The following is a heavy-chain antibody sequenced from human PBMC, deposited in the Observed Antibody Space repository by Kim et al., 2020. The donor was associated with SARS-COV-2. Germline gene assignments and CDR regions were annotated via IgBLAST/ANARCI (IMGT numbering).Heavy chain of an antibody. J-gene: IGHJ4*02. CDR3: ARVAGSSWYFDY. CDR1: GFTFSTYW. V-gene: IGHV3-7*01. D-gene: IGHD6-13*01. CDR2: IKPDGSEK. Sequence: GGSLRLSCAASGFTFSTYWMSWVRQAPGKGLEWVAHIKPDGSEKYYVHSVKGRSTISRDNAKNSLYLQMNSLRAEDTAVYYCARVAGSSWYFDYWGQGTLVTVSS.